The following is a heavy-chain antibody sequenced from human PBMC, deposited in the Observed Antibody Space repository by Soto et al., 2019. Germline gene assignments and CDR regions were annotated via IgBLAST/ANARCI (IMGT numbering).Heavy chain of an antibody. CDR2: INHSGST. D-gene: IGHD2-2*01. Sequence: PSETLSLTCAVYGGPFSGYYWSWIRQPPGKGLEWIGEINHSGSTNYNPSLKSRVTISVDTSKNQFSLKLSSVTAADTAVYYCARGDRPSVVPAALPFWFDPWGQGTLVTVSS. CDR3: ARGDRPSVVPAALPFWFDP. CDR1: GGPFSGYY. J-gene: IGHJ5*02. V-gene: IGHV4-34*01.